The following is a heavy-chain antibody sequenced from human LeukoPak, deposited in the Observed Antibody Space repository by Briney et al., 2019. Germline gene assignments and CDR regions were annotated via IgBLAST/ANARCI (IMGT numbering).Heavy chain of an antibody. J-gene: IGHJ6*03. D-gene: IGHD3-16*01. CDR1: GASISSGNDY. V-gene: IGHV4-61*02. Sequence: PSETLSLTCTVSGASISSGNDYWSWIRQPAGKGLEWIGRVYTGGSTNYNPSLKSRVTLSVDTSKNQFSLKLTSVTAADTAVYYCARAHMITSYYYYYYMDVWGKGTTVTVSS. CDR3: ARAHMITSYYYYYYMDV. CDR2: VYTGGST.